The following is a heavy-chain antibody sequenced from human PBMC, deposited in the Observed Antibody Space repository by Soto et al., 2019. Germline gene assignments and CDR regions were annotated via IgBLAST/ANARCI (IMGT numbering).Heavy chain of an antibody. D-gene: IGHD3-10*01. Sequence: PGESLKISCKASGYSLTNYWIAWVRQIPGKGLEWMGIIYPGDPDTRYTSSFQGQVTISADKSVSTAYLQWSSLKASDTGMYYCASSGEAGYYFDSWGQGTLVTVSS. CDR1: GYSLTNYW. CDR3: ASSGEAGYYFDS. V-gene: IGHV5-51*01. J-gene: IGHJ4*02. CDR2: IYPGDPDT.